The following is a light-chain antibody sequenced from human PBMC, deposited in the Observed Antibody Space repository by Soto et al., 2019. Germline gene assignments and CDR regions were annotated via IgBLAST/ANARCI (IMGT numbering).Light chain of an antibody. CDR3: QVWDSSSDVV. V-gene: IGLV3-21*04. J-gene: IGLJ2*01. Sequence: SYELTQPPSVSVAPGKTARITCGGNNIGSKSVHWYQQKPGQAPVLVIYYDSDRPSGIPERFSGSNSGNTATLTISRVEDEDEADYYCQVWDSSSDVVFGGGTKLTVL. CDR1: NIGSKS. CDR2: YDS.